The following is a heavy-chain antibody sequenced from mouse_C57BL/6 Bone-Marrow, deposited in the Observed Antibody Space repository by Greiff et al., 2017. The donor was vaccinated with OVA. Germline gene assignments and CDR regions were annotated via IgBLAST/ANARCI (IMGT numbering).Heavy chain of an antibody. CDR3: ARDGYYFQFAY. V-gene: IGHV1-42*01. CDR1: GYSFTGYY. J-gene: IGHJ3*01. CDR2: INPSTGGT. Sequence: EVKLMESGPELVKPGASVKISCKASGYSFTGYYMNWVKQSPEKSLEWIGEINPSTGGTTYNQKFKAKATLTVDKASSTAYMQLKSLTSEDSAVYDCARDGYYFQFAYWGQGTMVTVS. D-gene: IGHD2-3*01.